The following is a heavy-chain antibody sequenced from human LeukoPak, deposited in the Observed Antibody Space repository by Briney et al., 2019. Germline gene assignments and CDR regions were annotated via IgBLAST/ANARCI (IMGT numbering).Heavy chain of an antibody. CDR3: ARGTMLVGP. CDR1: GGSIGSYY. V-gene: IGHV4-59*01. J-gene: IGHJ5*02. D-gene: IGHD4/OR15-4a*01. CDR2: INYSGTT. Sequence: SEPLSLTCTVSGGSIGSYYWSWIRQPPGKGLEWIGCINYSGTTNYNPSLKSRVSMSVDTSKNQFSLKLSSVTAADTAVYYCARGTMLVGPWGQGTQVTV.